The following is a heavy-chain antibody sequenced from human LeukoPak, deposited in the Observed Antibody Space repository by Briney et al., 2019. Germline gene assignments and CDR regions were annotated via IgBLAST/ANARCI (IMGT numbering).Heavy chain of an antibody. CDR3: ARVSVANFDD. CDR1: GGSISSGSYY. CDR2: IYSSGST. V-gene: IGHV4-39*07. D-gene: IGHD2-15*01. J-gene: IGHJ4*02. Sequence: PAQTLSLTCTVSGGSISSGSYYWGWIRQPPGKGLEWIGSIYSSGSTFYNPSLKSRLTISVDTSKHQFSLKVRSVTAADTAVYYCARVSVANFDDWGQETLVTVSS.